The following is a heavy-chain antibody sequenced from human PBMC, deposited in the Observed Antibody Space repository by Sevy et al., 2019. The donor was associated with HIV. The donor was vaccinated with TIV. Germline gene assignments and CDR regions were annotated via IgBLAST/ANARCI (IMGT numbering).Heavy chain of an antibody. V-gene: IGHV3-7*01. CDR2: INQDGSEI. Sequence: EGSLRLSCVGAGISISSYWMNWVPQSPGKGLEWVANINQDGSEIYYVGSVKGRFTISRDNARNSGYLQMHSLSVEDSDVYYCARAMGVWGQGTTVTVSS. J-gene: IGHJ6*02. CDR1: GISISSYW. CDR3: ARAMGV.